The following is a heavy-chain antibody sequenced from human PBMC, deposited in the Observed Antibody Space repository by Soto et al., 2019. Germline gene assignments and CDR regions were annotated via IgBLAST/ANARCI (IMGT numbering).Heavy chain of an antibody. D-gene: IGHD3-22*01. CDR2: IIPIFGTA. CDR3: ARGITMIVVVTHYYGMDV. V-gene: IGHV1-69*13. J-gene: IGHJ6*02. CDR1: GGTFSSYA. Sequence: ASVKVSCKASGGTFSSYAISWVRQAPGQGLEWMGGIIPIFGTANYAQKFQGRVTITADESTSTAYMELSSLRSEDTAVYYCARGITMIVVVTHYYGMDVWGQGTTVTVSS.